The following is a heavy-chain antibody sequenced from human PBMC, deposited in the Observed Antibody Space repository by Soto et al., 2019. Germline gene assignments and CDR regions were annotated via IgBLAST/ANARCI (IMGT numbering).Heavy chain of an antibody. V-gene: IGHV3-23*01. Sequence: EVQLLESGGGLVQPGGSLRLSCVGSGFFFSSYTMTWVRQAPGKGLEWVSSFSATSENTYYADSVRGRFTISRDNSKNRPFLKMNGLTAEDTARYYGAKAGDQRWVGLPFAYWARESWSSSPQ. CDR1: GFFFSSYT. J-gene: IGHJ4*02. CDR2: FSATSENT. D-gene: IGHD1-26*01. CDR3: AKAGDQRWVGLPFAY.